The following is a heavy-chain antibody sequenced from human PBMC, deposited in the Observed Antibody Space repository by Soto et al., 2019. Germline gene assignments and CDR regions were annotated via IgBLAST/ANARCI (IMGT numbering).Heavy chain of an antibody. CDR2: ISSSGGTT. J-gene: IGHJ3*02. CDR1: GFTFSSYA. Sequence: GGLRLSCAASGFTFSSYAMSWVRQAPGKGLEWVSAISSSGGTTYYAESVKGRFTFSRDNSKNTLYLQMNSLRAEDTAVYYCAKTANGWFTAFDIWGQGTTVTVSS. CDR3: AKTANGWFTAFDI. V-gene: IGHV3-23*01. D-gene: IGHD6-19*01.